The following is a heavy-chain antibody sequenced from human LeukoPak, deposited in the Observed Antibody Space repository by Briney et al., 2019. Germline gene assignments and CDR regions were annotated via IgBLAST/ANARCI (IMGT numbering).Heavy chain of an antibody. Sequence: SVKVSCKASGYTFSSYAISWVRQAPGQGLEWMGGIIPIFGTANYAQKFQGRVTITADESTSTAYMELSSLRSEDTAVYYCAREGEITMVRGDAFDIWGQGTMVTVSS. J-gene: IGHJ3*02. CDR2: IIPIFGTA. CDR1: GYTFSSYA. D-gene: IGHD3-10*01. CDR3: AREGEITMVRGDAFDI. V-gene: IGHV1-69*13.